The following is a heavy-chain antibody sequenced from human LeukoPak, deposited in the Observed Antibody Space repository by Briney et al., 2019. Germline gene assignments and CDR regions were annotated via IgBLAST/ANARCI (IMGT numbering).Heavy chain of an antibody. Sequence: SETLRLSCTVSGVSFTTHDWSWIRQPPGKGPEWIGYLHHSGNTNYNPSLKSRATMSLDTSENQLSLKLSSVTAADTAMYYCARHWAGDCGGNGYSFDCWGPGTLVTVSS. J-gene: IGHJ4*02. V-gene: IGHV4-59*08. D-gene: IGHD2-21*02. CDR1: GVSFTTHD. CDR3: ARHWAGDCGGNGYSFDC. CDR2: LHHSGNT.